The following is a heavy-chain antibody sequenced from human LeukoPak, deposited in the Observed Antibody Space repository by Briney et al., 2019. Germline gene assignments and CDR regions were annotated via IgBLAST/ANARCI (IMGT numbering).Heavy chain of an antibody. V-gene: IGHV1-18*01. CDR1: GYTFTSYG. Sequence: ASVKVSCKASGYTFTSYGISWVRQAPGQGREWMGWISAYNGNTNYAQKLQGRVTMTTDTSTSTDYMEVRSLRANETAGDYFARDNVAAYFFDYWGQGTLVTVSS. CDR2: ISAYNGNT. J-gene: IGHJ4*02. CDR3: ARDNVAAYFFDY. D-gene: IGHD6-19*01.